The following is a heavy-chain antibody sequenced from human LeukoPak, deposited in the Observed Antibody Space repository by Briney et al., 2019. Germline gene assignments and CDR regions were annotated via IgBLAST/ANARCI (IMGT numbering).Heavy chain of an antibody. CDR2: INHSGST. Sequence: PSETLSLTCAVYGGSFSGYYWSWIRQPPGKGLEWIGEINHSGSTKYNPSLKRRVTISVDTSKNQFSLKLSSVTAADTAVYYCARGKRGYSSSWYDYWGQGTLVSVST. J-gene: IGHJ4*02. V-gene: IGHV4-34*01. D-gene: IGHD6-13*01. CDR1: GGSFSGYY. CDR3: ARGKRGYSSSWYDY.